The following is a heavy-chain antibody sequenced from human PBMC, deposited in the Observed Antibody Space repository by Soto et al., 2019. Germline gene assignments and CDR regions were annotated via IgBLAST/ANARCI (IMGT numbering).Heavy chain of an antibody. CDR3: ARDRDHTYDY. CDR1: GGTFSCFA. V-gene: IGHV1-69*01. Sequence: QVQLVQSGAEVKKPGSSVKVSCKASGGTFSCFAISWVRQAPGQGLEWMGGIIPIFGTTNYAQKFQGRVTITADESTSTAYMEVTTLRSEDTAVYYCARDRDHTYDYWGQGTLVTVSS. J-gene: IGHJ4*02. CDR2: IIPIFGTT.